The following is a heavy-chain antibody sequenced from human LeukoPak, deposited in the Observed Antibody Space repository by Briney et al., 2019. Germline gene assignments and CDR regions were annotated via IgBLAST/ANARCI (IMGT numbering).Heavy chain of an antibody. CDR1: GFTFSTYG. V-gene: IGHV3-30*02. J-gene: IGHJ4*02. Sequence: GGSLRLSCAASGFTFSTYGMHWVRQAPGKGLEWVSFIRYGSRKYYADSVKGRFTISRDNAKNTLYLQMNSLRAEDTAVYYCARDPHRWYPDYWGQGTLVTVSS. D-gene: IGHD6-13*01. CDR3: ARDPHRWYPDY. CDR2: IRYGSRK.